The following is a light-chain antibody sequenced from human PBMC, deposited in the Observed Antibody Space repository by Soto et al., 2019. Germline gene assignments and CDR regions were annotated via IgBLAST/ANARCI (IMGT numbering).Light chain of an antibody. CDR1: QSVNNN. J-gene: IGKJ1*01. V-gene: IGKV3-15*01. CDR2: SAS. Sequence: EIVMTQSPATLSASPGERVTLSCRASQSVNNNLAWYQQKPGQAPRLLMYSASTSATGIPARFGGSGSVTEFTLTISSLQSEDFAVYYCQQYNNWPRTFGQGTKVEIK. CDR3: QQYNNWPRT.